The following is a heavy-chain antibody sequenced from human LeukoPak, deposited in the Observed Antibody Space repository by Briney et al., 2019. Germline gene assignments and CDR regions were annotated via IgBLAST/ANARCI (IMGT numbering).Heavy chain of an antibody. CDR1: GFTFKNYA. J-gene: IGHJ4*02. D-gene: IGHD3-3*01. CDR2: IRDSGNGT. CDR3: AKWAYYDFWSGHYKSHFDS. Sequence: PGGSLRLSCVVSGFTFKNYAMSWVRQAPGKGLECVSSIRDSGNGTDYADSVKGRFTVSRDNSKNTLYLHMNTLSAEDTAVYYCAKWAYYDFWSGHYKSHFDSWGQGTLVPSPQ. V-gene: IGHV3-23*01.